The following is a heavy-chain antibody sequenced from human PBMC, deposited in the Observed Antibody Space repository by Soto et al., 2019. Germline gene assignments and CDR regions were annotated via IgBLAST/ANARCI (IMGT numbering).Heavy chain of an antibody. Sequence: QVRLQEWGPGLVKPSQTLSLKCSVSGGSITTGGRYWSWIRQPPGKGLEWIGDIYYSGNTYYNASLKSRVTISVEAAKNQFSLKLSSVTAADTAVYYCAQALVFTGGDGLDIWGQGRLVTVSS. CDR2: IYYSGNT. V-gene: IGHV4-31*02. D-gene: IGHD1-1*01. CDR1: GGSITTGGRY. J-gene: IGHJ3*02. CDR3: AQALVFTGGDGLDI.